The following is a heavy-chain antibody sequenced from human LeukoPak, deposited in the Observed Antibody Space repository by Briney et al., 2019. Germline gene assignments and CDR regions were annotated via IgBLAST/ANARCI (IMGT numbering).Heavy chain of an antibody. Sequence: PGGSLRLSCAASGFTFSSYAMTWVRQAPGQGLEWVSGIISSGGTYYADSVKGRFTISRDNSKNTLYVQTNSLRAEDTAVYYCAKSVGSGSYYNNDCWGQGTLVTVSS. CDR3: AKSVGSGSYYNNDC. V-gene: IGHV3-23*01. D-gene: IGHD3-10*01. CDR1: GFTFSSYA. CDR2: IISSGGT. J-gene: IGHJ4*02.